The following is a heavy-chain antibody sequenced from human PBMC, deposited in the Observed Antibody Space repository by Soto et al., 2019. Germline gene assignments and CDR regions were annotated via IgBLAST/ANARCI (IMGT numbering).Heavy chain of an antibody. D-gene: IGHD3-16*01. CDR2: ITGSGGNT. Sequence: EVQLLESGGDLVQPGGSLRLSCAASGFTFSTYAMSWVRQAPGKGLEWVSSITGSGGNTYYAGSVKGRFAISRDNSKNTLYLQITDLRAEDTAVYYCANHDRMGMTTLYYYYMDVWGEGTTVTVSS. CDR3: ANHDRMGMTTLYYYYMDV. CDR1: GFTFSTYA. V-gene: IGHV3-23*01. J-gene: IGHJ6*03.